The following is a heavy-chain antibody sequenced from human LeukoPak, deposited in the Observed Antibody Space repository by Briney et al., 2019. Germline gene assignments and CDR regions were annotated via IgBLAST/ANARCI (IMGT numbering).Heavy chain of an antibody. Sequence: GGSLRLSCAASGFTFRSYSMNWVRQAPGKGLEWVSAIDPSSTYIYYADSVKGRFTISRDNSKNTLYLQMNSLRAEDTAVYYCARDGGEAFDIWGQGTMVTVSS. CDR3: ARDGGEAFDI. CDR2: IDPSSTYI. D-gene: IGHD3-16*01. V-gene: IGHV3-21*01. J-gene: IGHJ3*02. CDR1: GFTFRSYS.